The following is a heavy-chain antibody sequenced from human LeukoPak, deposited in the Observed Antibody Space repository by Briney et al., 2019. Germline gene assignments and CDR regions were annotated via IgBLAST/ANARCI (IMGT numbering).Heavy chain of an antibody. J-gene: IGHJ4*02. Sequence: SETLSLTCTVSGGSISSGDYYWSWIRQPPGHGLEWIGFFYHSGSTYYNPFLKSRVTISRDSSNNQFSLKLSSVTASDTGVYYCARDSGYNYGPIDSWGQGTLVTVSS. V-gene: IGHV4-30-4*01. CDR2: FYHSGST. CDR3: ARDSGYNYGPIDS. CDR1: GGSISSGDYY. D-gene: IGHD5-18*01.